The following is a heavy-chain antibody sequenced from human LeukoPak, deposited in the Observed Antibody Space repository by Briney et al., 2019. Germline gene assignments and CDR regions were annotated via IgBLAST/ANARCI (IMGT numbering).Heavy chain of an antibody. V-gene: IGHV4-4*07. CDR2: IYSSGST. CDR1: GGSISNYY. J-gene: IGHJ4*02. Sequence: SETLSLTCIVSGGSISNYYSSWIRQPAGKGLEWIGRIYSSGSTSHIPSLKSRVTMAVDTSNNQFSLKVTSVTAADTAVYYCARVDCSSTSCAFDYWGQGTLVTVSS. CDR3: ARVDCSSTSCAFDY. D-gene: IGHD2-2*01.